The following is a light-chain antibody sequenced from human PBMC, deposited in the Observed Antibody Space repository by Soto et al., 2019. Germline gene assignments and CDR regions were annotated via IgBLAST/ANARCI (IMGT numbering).Light chain of an antibody. Sequence: QSVLTQPPSASGTPGQRVTVSCSGSYSNIGTNYVYWYQQLPGTAPKLLIYRDDQRPSGVPDRFSGSKSGTSASLAISGLRSEDEADYYCAAWDDSKVVFGGGTQLTVL. CDR1: YSNIGTNY. V-gene: IGLV1-47*01. CDR2: RDD. CDR3: AAWDDSKVV. J-gene: IGLJ2*01.